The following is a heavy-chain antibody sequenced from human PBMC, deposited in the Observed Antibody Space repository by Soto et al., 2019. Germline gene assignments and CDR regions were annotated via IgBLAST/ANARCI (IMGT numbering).Heavy chain of an antibody. CDR2: ILPIFGRT. D-gene: IGHD5-18*01. Sequence: QVQLVQSGAEVKKPGSSVKVTCKASGAIFSSNAISWVRQAPGQGLEWMGGILPIFGRTNYAQKFQGRVTITADESTRTAYMELRSLKSADTAVYYCATGGRGYSYAPRFSFEYWGQGTLVTFSS. J-gene: IGHJ4*02. CDR1: GAIFSSNA. V-gene: IGHV1-69*01. CDR3: ATGGRGYSYAPRFSFEY.